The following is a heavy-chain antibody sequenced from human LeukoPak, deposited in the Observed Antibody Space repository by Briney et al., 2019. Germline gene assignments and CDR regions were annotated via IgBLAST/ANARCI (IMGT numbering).Heavy chain of an antibody. CDR2: ISAYNTNT. J-gene: IGHJ6*03. CDR3: ARDPGNWGSRDYYYCMDV. V-gene: IGHV1-18*01. Sequence: GASVKVSCKASGYTFTSYGTSWVRQAPGQGLEWMGWISAYNTNTNYAQKLQGRVTMTTDTSTSTAYMELRSLRSDDTAVYYCARDPGNWGSRDYYYCMDVWGKGTTVTVSS. CDR1: GYTFTSYG. D-gene: IGHD7-27*01.